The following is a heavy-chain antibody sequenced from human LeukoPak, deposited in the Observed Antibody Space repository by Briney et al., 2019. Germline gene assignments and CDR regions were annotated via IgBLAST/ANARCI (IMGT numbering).Heavy chain of an antibody. CDR3: ARAVFSNYGSLNYYMDV. V-gene: IGHV3-30*03. Sequence: GGSLRLSCAASGFTFSSYGMHWVRQAPGKGLEWVAVISYDGSNKYYADSVKGRFTISRDNAKNSLYLRMNSLRAEDTAVYYCARAVFSNYGSLNYYMDVWGKGTTVTISS. CDR2: ISYDGSNK. D-gene: IGHD3-10*01. CDR1: GFTFSSYG. J-gene: IGHJ6*03.